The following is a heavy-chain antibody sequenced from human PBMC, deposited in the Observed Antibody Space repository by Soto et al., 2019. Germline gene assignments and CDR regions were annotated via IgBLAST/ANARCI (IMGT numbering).Heavy chain of an antibody. J-gene: IGHJ4*02. Sequence: QVQLQESGPGLVKPSQTLSLTCTVSGGSITRGGYYWSWIRQHPGEGLEWIGYISYNGRTYYKPSIKSRVTVSIDTSENQFSLRLNSVTAEDTDVYFCAKDLRGGTTFNYWGQGTLVTVSS. D-gene: IGHD1-7*01. CDR1: GGSITRGGYY. CDR2: ISYNGRT. V-gene: IGHV4-31*03. CDR3: AKDLRGGTTFNY.